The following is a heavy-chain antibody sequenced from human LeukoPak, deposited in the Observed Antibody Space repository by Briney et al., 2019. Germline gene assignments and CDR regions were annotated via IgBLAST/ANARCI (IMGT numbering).Heavy chain of an antibody. CDR2: ITRSSTTI. J-gene: IGHJ4*01. CDR1: GFNFSIYS. D-gene: IGHD6-19*01. V-gene: IGHV3-48*01. CDR3: AKSPGGIAVAPDY. Sequence: PGGSLRLSCAASGFNFSIYSMNWVRQAPGKGLEWDSYITRSSTTIYHADSVKGRFTISRDSSKKTLSLQMNSLRTEDTAVYYRAKSPGGIAVAPDYWGQGTLVSVSS.